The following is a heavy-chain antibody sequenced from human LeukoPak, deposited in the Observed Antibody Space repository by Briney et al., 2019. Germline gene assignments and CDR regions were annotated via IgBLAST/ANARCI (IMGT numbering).Heavy chain of an antibody. Sequence: AGSLRLSCTASGCTFSSYDMHWIRQAPGKGLEWVAFIWYDGSNKYYADSVNCRLTISRDNSKTAQYLQINSLRAEDTAVYYCAKDSGYRGYDPRPPTGYWGKGTLVTVSS. J-gene: IGHJ4*02. CDR3: AKDSGYRGYDPRPPTGY. D-gene: IGHD5-12*01. CDR1: GCTFSSYD. CDR2: IWYDGSNK. V-gene: IGHV3-30*02.